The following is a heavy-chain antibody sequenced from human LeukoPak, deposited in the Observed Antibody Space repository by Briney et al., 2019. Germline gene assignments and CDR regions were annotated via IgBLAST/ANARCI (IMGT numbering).Heavy chain of an antibody. D-gene: IGHD3-3*01. V-gene: IGHV1-69*13. CDR3: ATGITIFGVVIKGMGYYMDV. CDR1: GGTFSSYA. CDR2: IIPIFGTA. J-gene: IGHJ6*03. Sequence: SVKVSCKASGGTFSSYAISWVRQAPGQGLEWMGGIIPIFGTANYAQKFQGRVTITADESTSTAYMELSSLRSEDTAVYYCATGITIFGVVIKGMGYYMDVWGKGTTVTVSS.